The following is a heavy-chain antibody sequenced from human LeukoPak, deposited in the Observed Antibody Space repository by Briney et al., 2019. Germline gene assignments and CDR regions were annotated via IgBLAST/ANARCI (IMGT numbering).Heavy chain of an antibody. CDR3: ARYMYYDILTGYYYFDY. V-gene: IGHV4-59*08. CDR2: IYYTGST. D-gene: IGHD3-9*01. J-gene: IGHJ4*02. Sequence: PSETLSLTCTVSGGSISSYYWSWIRQPPGKGLEWIAYIYYTGSTNYNPSLKSRVTISVDTSKDQFSLKLTSVTAADTAVYYCARYMYYDILTGYYYFDYWGQGTLVTVSS. CDR1: GGSISSYY.